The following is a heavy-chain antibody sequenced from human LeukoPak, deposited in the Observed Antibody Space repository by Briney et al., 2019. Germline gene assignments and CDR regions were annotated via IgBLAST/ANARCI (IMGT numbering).Heavy chain of an antibody. D-gene: IGHD3-22*01. CDR3: ARERSDSSGYYGLVAFDI. Sequence: GGSLRLSCAASGFTFSSYAMHWVRQAPGKGLEWVAVISYGGSNKYYADSVKGRFTISRDNSKNTLYLQMNSLRAEDTAVYYCARERSDSSGYYGLVAFDIWGQGTMVTVSS. J-gene: IGHJ3*02. V-gene: IGHV3-30-3*01. CDR1: GFTFSSYA. CDR2: ISYGGSNK.